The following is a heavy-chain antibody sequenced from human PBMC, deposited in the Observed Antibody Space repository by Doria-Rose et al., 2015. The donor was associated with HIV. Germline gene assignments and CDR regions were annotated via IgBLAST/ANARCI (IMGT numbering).Heavy chain of an antibody. J-gene: IGHJ4*02. Sequence: QWGPVLVKPTETLTLTCTVSGVSLSSPGMGVSWIRQPPGKALEWLASIFSDDERSYKTSLKSRLTISRGTSKSQVVLTMTDMDPVDTATYYCARIKSSRWYHKYYFDFWGQGTLVIVSA. CDR1: GVSLSSPGMG. D-gene: IGHD6-13*01. V-gene: IGHV2-26*01. CDR3: ARIKSSRWYHKYYFDF. CDR2: IFSDDER.